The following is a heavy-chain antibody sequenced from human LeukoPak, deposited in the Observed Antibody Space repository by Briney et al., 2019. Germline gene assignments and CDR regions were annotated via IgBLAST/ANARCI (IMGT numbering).Heavy chain of an antibody. V-gene: IGHV1-69*01. Sequence: SVKVSCKASGGTFISYAISWVRQAHGQGLEWMGGIIPIFGTANYAQKFQGRVTITADESTSTAYMELSSLRSEDTAVYYCARGYSSSWPPDYWGQGTLVTVSS. CDR1: GGTFISYA. J-gene: IGHJ4*02. CDR2: IIPIFGTA. CDR3: ARGYSSSWPPDY. D-gene: IGHD6-13*01.